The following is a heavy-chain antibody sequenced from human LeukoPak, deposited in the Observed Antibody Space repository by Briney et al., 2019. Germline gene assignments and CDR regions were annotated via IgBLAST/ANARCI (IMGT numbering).Heavy chain of an antibody. CDR3: AKRTCSGTTCYPLDS. D-gene: IGHD6-19*01. V-gene: IGHV3-23*01. CDR2: IIGNGAST. J-gene: IGHJ4*02. CDR1: GFTFSVAG. Sequence: GGSQRLSCVASGFTFSVAGMHWVRQAPGEGLEWVSAIIGNGASTYYTDSVKGRFTISRDNSKNTLYLQMNSLRAEDTGVYYCAKRTCSGTTCYPLDSWGRGTLVTVSS.